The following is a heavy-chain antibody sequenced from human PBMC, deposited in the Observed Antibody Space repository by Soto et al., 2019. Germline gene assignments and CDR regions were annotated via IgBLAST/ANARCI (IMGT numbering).Heavy chain of an antibody. CDR2: ISAYNGNT. CDR3: ARVYRITMVRGELSEY. D-gene: IGHD3-10*01. Sequence: QVQLVQSGAEVKKPGASVKVSCKASGYTFTSYGISWVRQAPGQGLEWMGWISAYNGNTNSAQKLQGRVTMTTDTATSTAYMELRSLSSDDTAVYYCARVYRITMVRGELSEYWGQGTLVTVSS. J-gene: IGHJ4*02. CDR1: GYTFTSYG. V-gene: IGHV1-18*01.